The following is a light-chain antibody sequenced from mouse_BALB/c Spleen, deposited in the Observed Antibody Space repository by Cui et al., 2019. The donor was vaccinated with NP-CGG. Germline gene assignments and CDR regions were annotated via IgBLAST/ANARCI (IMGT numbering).Light chain of an antibody. CDR1: TGAVTTSNY. CDR3: ALWYSNHWV. V-gene: IGLV1*01. CDR2: GTN. Sequence: QAVVTRESALTTSPGETVTLTCRSSTGAVTTSNYANWVQEKPDHLFTVLIGGTNNRAPGVPARFSGSLIGDKAALTIPGAQTEDEAIYFCALWYSNHWVFGGGTKLTVL. J-gene: IGLJ1*01.